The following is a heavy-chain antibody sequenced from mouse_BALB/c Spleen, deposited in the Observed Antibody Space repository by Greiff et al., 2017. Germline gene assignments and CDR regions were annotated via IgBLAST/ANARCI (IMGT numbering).Heavy chain of an antibody. CDR1: GFNIKDTY. CDR3: ATLLGGFAY. J-gene: IGHJ3*01. V-gene: IGHV14-3*02. D-gene: IGHD3-3*01. Sequence: DVQLQESGAELVKPGASVKLSCTASGFNIKDTYMHWVKQRPEQGLEWIGRIDPANGNTKYDPKFQGKATITADTSSNTAYLQLSSLTSEDTAVYYCATLLGGFAYWGQGTLVTVSA. CDR2: IDPANGNT.